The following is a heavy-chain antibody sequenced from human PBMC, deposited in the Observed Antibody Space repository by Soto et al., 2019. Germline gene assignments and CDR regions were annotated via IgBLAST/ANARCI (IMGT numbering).Heavy chain of an antibody. CDR2: ISTTSTYT. CDR1: GFTFSRYY. J-gene: IGHJ3*02. D-gene: IGHD2-2*01. V-gene: IGHV3-21*01. CDR3: ARDDGLSSTNVKAFDI. Sequence: GGSLRLSCAASGFTFSRYYMNWVRQAPGKGLEWVSSISTTSTYTHYADSLKGRFTISRDNAKKLLYLQMDSLRAEDTAVYYCARDDGLSSTNVKAFDIWGQGTKVTV.